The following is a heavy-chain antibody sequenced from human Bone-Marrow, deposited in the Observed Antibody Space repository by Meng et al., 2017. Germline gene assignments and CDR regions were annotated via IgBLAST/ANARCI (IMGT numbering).Heavy chain of an antibody. CDR3: ARDIYDSSGPVQPGVYYFDY. D-gene: IGHD3-22*01. J-gene: IGHJ4*02. V-gene: IGHV4-59*01. CDR1: GGSISSYY. CDR2: IYYSGST. Sequence: ESLKISCTVSGGSISSYYWSWIRQPPGKGLEWIGYIYYSGSTNYNPSLKSRVTISVDTSKNQFSLKLSSVTAADTAVYYCARDIYDSSGPVQPGVYYFDYWGQGTLVTVSS.